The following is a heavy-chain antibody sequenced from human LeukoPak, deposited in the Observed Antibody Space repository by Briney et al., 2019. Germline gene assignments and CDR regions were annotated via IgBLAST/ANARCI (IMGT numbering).Heavy chain of an antibody. V-gene: IGHV3-48*03. CDR2: ISSSGSTI. D-gene: IGHD2-15*01. Sequence: GGSLRLSCAASGFTFSSYEMNWVRQAPGKGLEWVSYISSSGSTIYYADSVKGRFTISRDNAKKSMYLQMNSLRAEDTAVYYCARDLLGYNYHYMDVWGKGTTVTVSS. J-gene: IGHJ6*03. CDR3: ARDLLGYNYHYMDV. CDR1: GFTFSSYE.